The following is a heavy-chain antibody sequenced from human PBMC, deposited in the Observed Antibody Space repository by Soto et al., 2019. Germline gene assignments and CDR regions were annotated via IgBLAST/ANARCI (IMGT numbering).Heavy chain of an antibody. Sequence: GGSLRLSCAASGFTLSPYWMHWVRQAPGRGLEWVARLSSDGFGTAYADSVKGRLLISRDTARNTLFLHMNILRHEDTAVYYCARDLGGPDYWGRGTLVTVSS. CDR3: ARDLGGPDY. CDR1: GFTLSPYW. CDR2: LSSDGFGT. J-gene: IGHJ4*02. D-gene: IGHD3-16*01. V-gene: IGHV3-74*03.